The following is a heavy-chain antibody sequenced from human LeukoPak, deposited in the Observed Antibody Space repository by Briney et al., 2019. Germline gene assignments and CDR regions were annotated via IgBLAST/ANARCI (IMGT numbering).Heavy chain of an antibody. V-gene: IGHV4-39*01. CDR1: GGSMSSTPYY. CDR2: IKYSGNT. Sequence: PSETLSLTCTVSGGSMSSTPYYCGWIRRPPGRGVEWIGCIKYSGNTYYNPSLKSRVIRSVDTPKNHFTLKLSSVTAADTAVYYCARRLLVGNSGYYFDYWGQGTLVTASS. J-gene: IGHJ4*02. CDR3: ARRLLVGNSGYYFDY. D-gene: IGHD1-26*01.